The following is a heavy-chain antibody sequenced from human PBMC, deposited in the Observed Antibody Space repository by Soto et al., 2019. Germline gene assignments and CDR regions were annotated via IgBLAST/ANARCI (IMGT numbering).Heavy chain of an antibody. CDR2: SHYRGTT. CDR1: GASNKNYY. CDR3: FRGGIYVDTSAYGLRHPTHDY. D-gene: IGHD3-22*01. V-gene: IGHV4-59*01. J-gene: IGHJ4*02. Sequence: SKTLSPTCTVSGASNKNYYWAWARQSTTKGQACIGYSHYRGTTYYSPTLTSRVTILVGTSNNQFSLMLSSGTAADTAVYYCFRGGIYVDTSAYGLRHPTHDYCGRGTLVTVSS.